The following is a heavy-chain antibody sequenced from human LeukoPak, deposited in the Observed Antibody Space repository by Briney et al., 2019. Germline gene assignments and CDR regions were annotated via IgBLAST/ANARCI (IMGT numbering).Heavy chain of an antibody. D-gene: IGHD2-15*01. CDR1: GFTVSSNY. J-gene: IGHJ4*02. CDR3: ARDWCSGGNCYQYYFDY. CDR2: INSDGSNT. V-gene: IGHV3-74*01. Sequence: GGSLRLSCAASGFTVSSNYMSWVRQAPGKGLVWVSRINSDGSNTNYADSVKGRFTISRDNAKNTLYLQMNSLRAEDTAVYYCARDWCSGGNCYQYYFDYWGQGTLVTVSS.